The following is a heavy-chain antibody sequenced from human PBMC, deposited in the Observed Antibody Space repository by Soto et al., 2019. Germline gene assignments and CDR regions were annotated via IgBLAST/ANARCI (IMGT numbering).Heavy chain of an antibody. CDR3: ARGAQGSHSSYYGMDV. CDR2: IIPIFGTA. J-gene: IGHJ6*02. Sequence: QVQLVQSGAEVKKPGSSVKVSCKASGGTFSSYAISWVRQAPGQGLEWMGGIIPIFGTANYAQKVQGRVTITADESTITAYMELSSLRSEDTAVYYCARGAQGSHSSYYGMDVWGQGTKVTVSS. CDR1: GGTFSSYA. D-gene: IGHD3-10*01. V-gene: IGHV1-69*01.